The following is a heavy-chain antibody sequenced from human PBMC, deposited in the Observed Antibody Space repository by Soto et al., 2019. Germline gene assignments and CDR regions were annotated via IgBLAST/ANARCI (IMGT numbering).Heavy chain of an antibody. CDR3: ARDRRSLYHDGSGLDY. CDR2: IYHGGST. Sequence: QLQLQESGSGLVRPSQTLSLSCAVSGGSISSGGYSWNWIRQSPGKGLEWIGYIYHGGSTYSNPSLESRVTLSVDTSKNQFSLRLNSVSAADTAVYYCARDRRSLYHDGSGLDYWGQGSLVTVSS. CDR1: GGSISSGGYS. V-gene: IGHV4-30-2*06. D-gene: IGHD3-22*01. J-gene: IGHJ4*02.